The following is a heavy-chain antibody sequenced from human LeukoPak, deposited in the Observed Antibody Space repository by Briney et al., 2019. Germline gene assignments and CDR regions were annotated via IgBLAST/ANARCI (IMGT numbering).Heavy chain of an antibody. D-gene: IGHD2-2*01. CDR1: GGSISSGGYY. CDR2: IYYSGST. Sequence: SQTLSLTYTVSGGSISSGGYYWSWIRQHPGKGLEWIGYIYYSGSTYYNPSLKSRVTISVDTSKNQFSLKLSSVTAADTAVYYCARDLSKYQLPPGGFDPWGQGTLVTVSS. CDR3: ARDLSKYQLPPGGFDP. V-gene: IGHV4-31*03. J-gene: IGHJ5*02.